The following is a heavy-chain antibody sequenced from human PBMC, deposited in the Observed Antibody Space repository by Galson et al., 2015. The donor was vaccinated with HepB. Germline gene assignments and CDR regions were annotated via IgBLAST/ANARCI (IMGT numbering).Heavy chain of an antibody. CDR1: GFTLTYYS. Sequence: SLRLSCAASGFTLTYYSMNWVRQAPGKGLEWVSSISSSTYIYYADSLKGRFTISRDNAKNSLYLQMNSLRAEDTAVFYCARVRFGELEGMDVWGQGTTVTVSS. CDR2: ISSSTYI. V-gene: IGHV3-21*01. CDR3: ARVRFGELEGMDV. J-gene: IGHJ6*02. D-gene: IGHD3-10*01.